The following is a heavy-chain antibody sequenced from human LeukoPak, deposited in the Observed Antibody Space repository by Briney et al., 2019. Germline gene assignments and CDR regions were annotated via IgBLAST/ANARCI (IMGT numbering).Heavy chain of an antibody. Sequence: EASETLSLTCTVSGGSISSASYYWSRVRQPAGKGLEWIGRIYTSGSTNYNPSLKSRVTMSVDTSKNQFSLKLSSVTAADTAVYYCARGWGYMDVWGKGTTVTISS. V-gene: IGHV4-61*02. J-gene: IGHJ6*03. D-gene: IGHD1-26*01. CDR1: GGSISSASYY. CDR2: IYTSGST. CDR3: ARGWGYMDV.